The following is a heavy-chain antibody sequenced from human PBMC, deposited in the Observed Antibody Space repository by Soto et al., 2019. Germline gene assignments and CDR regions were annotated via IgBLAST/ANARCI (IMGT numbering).Heavy chain of an antibody. V-gene: IGHV4-4*02. CDR2: IYHSGST. CDR3: ARAVLPQKWFGEKNWFDP. J-gene: IGHJ5*02. CDR1: GGSISSSNW. Sequence: PSETLSLTCAVSGGSISSSNWWSWVRQPPGKGLEWIGEIYHSGSTNYNPSLKSRVTISVDKSKNQFSLKLSSVTAADTAVYYCARAVLPQKWFGEKNWFDPWGQGTLVTVSS. D-gene: IGHD3-10*01.